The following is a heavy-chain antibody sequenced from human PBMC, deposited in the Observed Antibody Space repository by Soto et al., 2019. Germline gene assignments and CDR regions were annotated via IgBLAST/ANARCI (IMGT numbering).Heavy chain of an antibody. CDR1: GFTFSSYA. J-gene: IGHJ4*02. CDR2: ISYDGSNK. Sequence: PGGSLRLSCAASGFTFSSYAMHWVRQAPGKGLEWVAVISYDGSNKYYADSVKGRFTISRDNSKNTLYLQMNSLRAEDTAVYYCARDRAAAGHWGQGTLVTVSS. D-gene: IGHD6-13*01. CDR3: ARDRAAAGH. V-gene: IGHV3-30-3*01.